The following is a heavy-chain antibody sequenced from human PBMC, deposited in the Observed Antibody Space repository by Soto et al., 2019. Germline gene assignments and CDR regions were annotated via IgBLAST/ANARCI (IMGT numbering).Heavy chain of an antibody. Sequence: QVQLQESGPGLVEPSETLSLTCTVSGDSMSSYYWNWIRQSPERGLEWIGRISATGTTTYIPSLKSRITLSVDTRNNQFSLRLKFVTAADTAVYFCAGDQSGAAHFWGPGTDVTVS. CDR3: AGDQSGAAHF. CDR1: GDSMSSYY. V-gene: IGHV4-4*07. J-gene: IGHJ3*01. CDR2: ISATGTT. D-gene: IGHD7-27*01.